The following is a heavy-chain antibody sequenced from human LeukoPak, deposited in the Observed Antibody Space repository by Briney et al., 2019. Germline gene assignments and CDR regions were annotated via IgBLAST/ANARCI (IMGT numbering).Heavy chain of an antibody. CDR1: GFTFSSYW. CDR2: IKQDGSEK. J-gene: IGHJ5*02. V-gene: IGHV3-7*01. D-gene: IGHD3-3*01. CDR3: ASLPTYYDFWSGYYLSWFDP. Sequence: GGSLRLSCAASGFTFSSYWMSWVRQAPGKGLKWVANIKQDGSEKYYVASVKGRFTISRDNAKNSLYLQMNSLRAEDTAVYYCASLPTYYDFWSGYYLSWFDPWGQGTLVTVSS.